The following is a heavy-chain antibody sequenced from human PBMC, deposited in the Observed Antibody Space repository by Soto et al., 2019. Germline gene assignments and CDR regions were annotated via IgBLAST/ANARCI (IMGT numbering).Heavy chain of an antibody. CDR2: INAVNGNT. V-gene: IGHV1-3*05. CDR3: ARGITLPTPLDY. CDR1: GYTFTSYA. Sequence: QVQLVQSGAEEKKPGASVKVSCKASGYTFTSYAMHWVRQAPGQRLEWMGWINAVNGNTKYSQKFQGRVTITRDTSASTAYIELSSLRSEDTAVYYCARGITLPTPLDYWGQGTLVTVSS. D-gene: IGHD1-20*01. J-gene: IGHJ4*02.